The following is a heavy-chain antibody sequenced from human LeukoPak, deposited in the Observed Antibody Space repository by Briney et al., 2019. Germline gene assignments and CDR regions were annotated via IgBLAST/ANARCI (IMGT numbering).Heavy chain of an antibody. D-gene: IGHD3-22*01. CDR3: ATYSSGYNTFDY. Sequence: SETLSLTCAVSGYSISSGYYWGRIRQPPGKGLEWIGSIYHSGSTYYNPSLKSRVTISVDTSKNQFSLKLSSVTAADTAVYYCATYSSGYNTFDYWGQGTLVTVSS. J-gene: IGHJ4*02. V-gene: IGHV4-38-2*01. CDR2: IYHSGST. CDR1: GYSISSGYY.